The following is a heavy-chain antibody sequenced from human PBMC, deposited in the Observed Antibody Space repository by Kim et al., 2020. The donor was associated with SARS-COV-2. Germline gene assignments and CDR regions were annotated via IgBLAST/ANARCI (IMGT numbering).Heavy chain of an antibody. D-gene: IGHD6-19*01. CDR2: IRSKAYGGTT. CDR1: GFTFGDYA. CDR3: TRDLGGPRGRYSSGWYDFDY. J-gene: IGHJ4*02. V-gene: IGHV3-49*04. Sequence: GGSLRLSCTASGFTFGDYAMSWVRQAPGKGLEWVGFIRSKAYGGTTEYAASVKGRFTISRDDSKSIAYLQMNSLKTEDTAVYYCTRDLGGPRGRYSSGWYDFDYWGQGTLVTVSS.